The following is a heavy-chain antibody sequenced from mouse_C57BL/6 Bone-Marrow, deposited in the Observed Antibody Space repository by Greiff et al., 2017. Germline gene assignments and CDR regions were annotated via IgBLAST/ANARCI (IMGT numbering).Heavy chain of an antibody. J-gene: IGHJ3*01. CDR3: ARPLLLRSWFAY. Sequence: QVQLKQSGAELARPGASVKLSCKASGYTFTSYGISWVKQRTGQGLEWIGEIYPRSGNTYYNEKFKGKATLTADKSSSTAYMVLRSLTSEDSAVYFCARPLLLRSWFAYWGQGTLVTVSA. V-gene: IGHV1-81*01. D-gene: IGHD1-1*01. CDR2: IYPRSGNT. CDR1: GYTFTSYG.